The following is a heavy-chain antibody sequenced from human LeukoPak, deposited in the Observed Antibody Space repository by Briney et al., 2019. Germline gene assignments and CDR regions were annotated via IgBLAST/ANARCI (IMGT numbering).Heavy chain of an antibody. CDR3: AKPTPAMGLCIDY. CDR1: GFTLSNHW. J-gene: IGHJ4*02. D-gene: IGHD2-2*01. CDR2: ISGSGGST. V-gene: IGHV3-23*01. Sequence: GGSLRLSCAASGFTLSNHWMTWVRQAPGKGLEWVSAISGSGGSTYYADSVKGRFTISRDNSKNTLYLQMNSLRAEDTAVYYCAKPTPAMGLCIDYWGQGTLVTVSS.